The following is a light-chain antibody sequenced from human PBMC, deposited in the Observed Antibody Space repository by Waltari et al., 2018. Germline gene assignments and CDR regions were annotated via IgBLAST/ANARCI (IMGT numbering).Light chain of an antibody. CDR1: QSIGIY. CDR3: QNYERLPAT. Sequence: EIVLTQSPGTLSLSTGERATLSCRASQSIGIYLAWYQQKSGQAPRLLISHASRRATGIPDRFSGSGSGTDFSLTISRLEPEDFAVYYCQNYERLPATFGQGTKVEIK. J-gene: IGKJ1*01. V-gene: IGKV3-20*01. CDR2: HAS.